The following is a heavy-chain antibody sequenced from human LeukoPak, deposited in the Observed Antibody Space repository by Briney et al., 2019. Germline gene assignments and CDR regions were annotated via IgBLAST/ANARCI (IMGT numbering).Heavy chain of an antibody. J-gene: IGHJ4*02. V-gene: IGHV1-2*02. CDR1: GYTFTGYY. D-gene: IGHD3-3*01. CDR3: VRRGALYYDFWD. CDR2: INPNSGGT. Sequence: GASVKVSCKTSGYTFTGYYMHWVRQAPGQGLEWMGWINPNSGGTDYAQTFQGRVTMTRDTSISTAYMELNRLKSDDTALYYCVRRGALYYDFWDWGQGTLVTVSS.